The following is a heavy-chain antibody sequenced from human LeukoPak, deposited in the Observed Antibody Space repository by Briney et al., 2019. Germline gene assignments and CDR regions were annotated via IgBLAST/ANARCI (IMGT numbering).Heavy chain of an antibody. CDR2: ISRNRGTT. D-gene: IGHD2-2*02. CDR1: GFTFSRHA. Sequence: GGSLRLSCSASGFTFSRHAMHWVRQAPGKGLEFVSAISRNRGTTYYADSVKGRFTISRDSSKNTLYLQMSSLRAEDTAVYYCVYTPLDYWGQGTLVTVSS. V-gene: IGHV3-64D*06. CDR3: VYTPLDY. J-gene: IGHJ4*02.